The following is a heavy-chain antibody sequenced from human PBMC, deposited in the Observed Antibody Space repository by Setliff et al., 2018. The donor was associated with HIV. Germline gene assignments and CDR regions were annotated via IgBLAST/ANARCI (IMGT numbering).Heavy chain of an antibody. D-gene: IGHD2-15*01. Sequence: SETLSLTCTISGGSITSHYWSWIRQPPGKGLEWIGYVFYTGGTNYRPSLRGRVTISIDTSKKQFSLNLSTVTAADTAVYYCARDAGGSVGNYYFDYWGQGTLVTVSS. J-gene: IGHJ4*02. V-gene: IGHV4-59*11. CDR3: ARDAGGSVGNYYFDY. CDR2: VFYTGGT. CDR1: GGSITSHY.